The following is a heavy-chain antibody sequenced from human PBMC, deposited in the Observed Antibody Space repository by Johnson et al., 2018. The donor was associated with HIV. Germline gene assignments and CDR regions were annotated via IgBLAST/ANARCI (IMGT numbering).Heavy chain of an antibody. Sequence: VQLVESGGGFIRPGRSLRLSCAASGFTFDEYAMHWVRQVPGKGLEWVSGISWNSGNINYADSVKGRFTISRDNAKNSLYLQMDSLRADDTAIYYCAQDLDTLAPYVAFDMWGQGTMVTVSS. CDR2: ISWNSGNI. D-gene: IGHD2-2*02. CDR3: AQDLDTLAPYVAFDM. V-gene: IGHV3-9*01. J-gene: IGHJ3*02. CDR1: GFTFDEYA.